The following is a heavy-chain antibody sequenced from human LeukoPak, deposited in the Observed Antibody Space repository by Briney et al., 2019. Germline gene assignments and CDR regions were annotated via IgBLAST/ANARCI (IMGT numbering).Heavy chain of an antibody. V-gene: IGHV3-74*01. D-gene: IGHD1-1*01. CDR2: INIHGSRT. Sequence: GGSLRLSCSASGFTFNTYWMHWVRQAPGNGLMWVSRINIHGSRTAYADSVKGRFTISRDNSRNTLHLQMNSLRAEDTAVYYCAREGNGGNWFDPWGQGTLVTVSS. CDR3: AREGNGGNWFDP. J-gene: IGHJ5*02. CDR1: GFTFNTYW.